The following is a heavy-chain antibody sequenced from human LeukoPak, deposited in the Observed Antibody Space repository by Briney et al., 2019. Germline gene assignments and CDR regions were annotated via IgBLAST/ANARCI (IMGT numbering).Heavy chain of an antibody. Sequence: GGSLRLSCAASGFTVSSNYMSWVRQAPGKGLEWVSVIYSGGTTYYAGSVKGRFTISRDNSKNTLYLQMNSLRAEDTAMYYCARDRGDSSGYYYVGYFQHWGQGTLVTVSS. J-gene: IGHJ1*01. D-gene: IGHD3-22*01. CDR2: IYSGGTT. CDR1: GFTVSSNY. CDR3: ARDRGDSSGYYYVGYFQH. V-gene: IGHV3-53*01.